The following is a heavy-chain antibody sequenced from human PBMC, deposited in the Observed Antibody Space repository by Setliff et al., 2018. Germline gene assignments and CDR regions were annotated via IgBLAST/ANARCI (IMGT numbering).Heavy chain of an antibody. V-gene: IGHV4-4*02. CDR1: GGSVSSSSW. J-gene: IGHJ6*03. D-gene: IGHD6-19*01. CDR3: VRTDYSDGRYSMDV. Sequence: SETLSLTCDVSGGSVSSSSWWTWVRQPPGKGLEWMAYYNPSLKSRVTISVDKSTNQFSLKLNSVTAADTAVYYCVRTDYSDGRYSMDVWGKGTTVTVSS.